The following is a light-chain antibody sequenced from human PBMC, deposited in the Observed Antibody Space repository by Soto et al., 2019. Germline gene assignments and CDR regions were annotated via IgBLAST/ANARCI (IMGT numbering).Light chain of an antibody. Sequence: PGERVTLSCRASQSLSSSYLTWYQQKPGQAPRLLIYGASTRATSIPARFSGSGSGTDFTLTISSLQPEDFAVYYFQRDYILPHTFGPGTNVDIK. J-gene: IGKJ3*01. CDR3: QRDYILPHT. CDR1: QSLSSSY. V-gene: IGKV3D-7*01. CDR2: GAS.